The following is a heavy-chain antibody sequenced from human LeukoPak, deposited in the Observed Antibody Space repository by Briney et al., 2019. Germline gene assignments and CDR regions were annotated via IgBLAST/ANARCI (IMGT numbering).Heavy chain of an antibody. V-gene: IGHV3-23*01. Sequence: PGGSLRLSCAASGFSVSNNYMNWVRQAPGKGLEWVSAISGSGGSTYYADSVKGRFTISRDNSKNTLYLQMNSLRAEDTAVYYCAKDLMDSSSWFEYFQHWGQGTLVTVSS. J-gene: IGHJ1*01. D-gene: IGHD6-13*01. CDR1: GFSVSNNY. CDR3: AKDLMDSSSWFEYFQH. CDR2: ISGSGGST.